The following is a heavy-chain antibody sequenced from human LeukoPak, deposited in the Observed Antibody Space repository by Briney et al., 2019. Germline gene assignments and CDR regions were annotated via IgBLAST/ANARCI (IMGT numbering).Heavy chain of an antibody. CDR2: ISGYNGNT. CDR3: ARDLGDYYGSGSYWAGY. V-gene: IGHV1-18*01. CDR1: GYTFTSYG. Sequence: ASVKVSCKAAGYTFTSYGISWVRQAPGQGLEWMGWISGYNGNTNYAQNLQGRVTMTTDTSTSTVYMELRRLRSDDTAVYYCARDLGDYYGSGSYWAGYWGQGALVTVSS. D-gene: IGHD3-10*01. J-gene: IGHJ4*02.